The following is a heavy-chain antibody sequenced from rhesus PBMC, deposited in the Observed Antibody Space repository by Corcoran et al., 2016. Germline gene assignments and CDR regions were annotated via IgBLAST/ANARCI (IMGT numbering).Heavy chain of an antibody. CDR2: INSGGGST. CDR1: GFTFCTYW. V-gene: IGHV3-14*01. CDR3: AKVVAYYFDY. D-gene: IGHD2-39*02. J-gene: IGHJ4*01. Sequence: EVQLVESGGGLAKPGGSLSLSCAASGFTFCTYWMFWLRKAPGKGLEWTSAINSGGGSTYYADSVKGRFTISRENAKNTLYLQMNSLRAEDTAVYYCAKVVAYYFDYWGQGVLVTVSS.